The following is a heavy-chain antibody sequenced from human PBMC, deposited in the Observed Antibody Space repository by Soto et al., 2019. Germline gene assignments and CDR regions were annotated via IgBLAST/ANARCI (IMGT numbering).Heavy chain of an antibody. J-gene: IGHJ5*02. V-gene: IGHV4-31*03. CDR2: IYYSGST. D-gene: IGHD2-2*01. CDR3: ARGEDGIVVVPAAGPTNWFDP. Sequence: QVQLQESGPGLVKPSQTLSLTCTVSGGSISSGGYYWSWIRQHPGKGLEWIGYIYYSGSTYYNPSLKSRVTISVDTSKNQFSLKLSSVTAADTAVYYCARGEDGIVVVPAAGPTNWFDPWGQGTLVTVSS. CDR1: GGSISSGGYY.